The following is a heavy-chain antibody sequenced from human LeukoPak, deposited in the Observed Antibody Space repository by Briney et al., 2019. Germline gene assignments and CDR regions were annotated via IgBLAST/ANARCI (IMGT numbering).Heavy chain of an antibody. CDR1: GGSISSGGYY. Sequence: SETLSLTCTVSGGSISSGGYYCNWIRQPPGKGLEGIGYFYHSGITYYNPSLKSRVTISVDTSKNQFSLKLSSVTAADTAVYYCARGDYYGSGSRYFGYWGQGTLVTVSS. D-gene: IGHD3-10*01. J-gene: IGHJ4*02. CDR3: ARGDYYGSGSRYFGY. V-gene: IGHV4-30-2*01. CDR2: FYHSGIT.